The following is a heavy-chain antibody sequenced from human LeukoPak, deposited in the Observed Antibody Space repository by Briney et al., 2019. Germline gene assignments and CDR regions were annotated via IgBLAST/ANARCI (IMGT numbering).Heavy chain of an antibody. CDR2: LHHSEGT. CDR1: GGSISGYY. Sequence: SETLSLTCTVSGGSISGYYWNWIRQTPGRGLEWTGNLHHSEGTTYNPSLKSRVTISLDTSRNLLSLSLRSVTAADTAVYYCARQDDSYCDYGSYYYSGLNVWGQGTTVAVS. D-gene: IGHD4-17*01. CDR3: ARQDDSYCDYGSYYYSGLNV. V-gene: IGHV4-59*08. J-gene: IGHJ6*02.